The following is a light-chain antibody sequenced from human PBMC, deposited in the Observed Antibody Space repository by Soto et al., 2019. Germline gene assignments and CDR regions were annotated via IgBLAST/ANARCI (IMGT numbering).Light chain of an antibody. Sequence: DIVMTQSPDSLAVSLGERATINCKSSQSLFFRSKNKDYLAWYQHKPGQPPKLLFYWSTTRESGVPDRFSGSGSGTDFTLTISSLQAEDVAVYYCHQYYSTPLTFGGGTKVEIK. J-gene: IGKJ4*01. CDR1: QSLFFRSKNKDY. CDR3: HQYYSTPLT. V-gene: IGKV4-1*01. CDR2: WST.